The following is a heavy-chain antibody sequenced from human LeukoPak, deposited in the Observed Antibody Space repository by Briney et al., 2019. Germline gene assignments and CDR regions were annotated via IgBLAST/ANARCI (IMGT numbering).Heavy chain of an antibody. CDR2: ISAYNGDT. J-gene: IGHJ4*02. CDR1: GYTFTSCG. V-gene: IGHV1-18*04. D-gene: IGHD2-2*01. Sequence: ASVKVSCKASGYTFTSCGISWVRQAPGQGLEWMGWISAYNGDTNYAQRLQSRVTMTTDTSTTTAYMELRSLRSDDTAVYYCARDCSSTSCYYDYWGQGTLVTVSS. CDR3: ARDCSSTSCYYDY.